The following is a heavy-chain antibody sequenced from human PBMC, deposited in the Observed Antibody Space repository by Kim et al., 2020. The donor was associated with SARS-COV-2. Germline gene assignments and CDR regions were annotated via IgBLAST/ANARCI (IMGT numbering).Heavy chain of an antibody. CDR1: GFTFSSYW. D-gene: IGHD2-15*01. Sequence: GGSLRLSCAVSGFTFSSYWMHWVRQEPGKGLVWVSRINGDGSRTTYADSVKGRFTISRDNAKNTLYLQMNSMSADDTAVYYCARGGGQVVAYGLSQWGQG. CDR2: INGDGSRT. J-gene: IGHJ1*01. V-gene: IGHV3-74*01. CDR3: ARGGGQVVAYGLSQ.